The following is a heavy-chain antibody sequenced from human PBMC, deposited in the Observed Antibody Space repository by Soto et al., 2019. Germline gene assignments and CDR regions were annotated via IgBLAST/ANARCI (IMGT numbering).Heavy chain of an antibody. V-gene: IGHV3-23*01. CDR2: LSGTGGDT. CDR3: AKRFGTGYYSAFDI. D-gene: IGHD3-22*01. J-gene: IGHJ3*02. Sequence: PXVSLRLSCAASGFTFNTYAMTWVRQAPGKGLEWVSSLSGTGGDTYYADSVKGRFTISRDNSKNTLSLQMNSLRAEDTAVYYCAKRFGTGYYSAFDIWGQGTMVTVSS. CDR1: GFTFNTYA.